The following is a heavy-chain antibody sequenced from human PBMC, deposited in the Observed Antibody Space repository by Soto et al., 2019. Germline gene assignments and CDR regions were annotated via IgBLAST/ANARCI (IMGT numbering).Heavy chain of an antibody. CDR3: ARVGDYGDYELYYYYGMDV. CDR2: INHSGST. J-gene: IGHJ6*02. D-gene: IGHD4-17*01. CDR1: GGSFSCYY. Sequence: PSETLSLTCAVYGGSFSCYYWSWIRQPPGKGLEWIGEINHSGSTNYNPSLKSRVTISVDTSKNQFSLKLSSVTAADTAVYYCARVGDYGDYELYYYYGMDVWGQGTTVTVSS. V-gene: IGHV4-34*01.